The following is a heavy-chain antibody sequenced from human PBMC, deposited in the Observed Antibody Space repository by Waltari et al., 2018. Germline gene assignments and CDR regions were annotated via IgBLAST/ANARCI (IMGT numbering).Heavy chain of an antibody. J-gene: IGHJ4*02. V-gene: IGHV2-5*01. CDR2: IYCIDDK. D-gene: IGHD4-17*01. Sequence: QESGPGLVKPSETLSLTCTVSGCSISSSSYYWGWIRQPPGKGLDWLAPIYCIDDKRYSPSLKIRLTITKDTSKNQVILTMTNMDPVDTATYYCAHGRSDYGGQFDYWGQGTLVTVSS. CDR1: GCSISSSSYY. CDR3: AHGRSDYGGQFDY.